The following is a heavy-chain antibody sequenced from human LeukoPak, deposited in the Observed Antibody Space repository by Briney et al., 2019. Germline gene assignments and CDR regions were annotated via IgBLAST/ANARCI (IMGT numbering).Heavy chain of an antibody. V-gene: IGHV3-21*01. J-gene: IGHJ5*02. CDR2: ISSSSSYI. CDR3: ARRGYYGFWSGYFQRFEGWFDP. Sequence: PGGSLRLSCAASGFTFSSYSMNWVRQAPGKGLEWVSSISSSSSYIYYADSVKGRFTISRDNAKNSLYLQMNSLRAEDTAVYYCARRGYYGFWSGYFQRFEGWFDPWGQGTLVTVSS. D-gene: IGHD3-3*01. CDR1: GFTFSSYS.